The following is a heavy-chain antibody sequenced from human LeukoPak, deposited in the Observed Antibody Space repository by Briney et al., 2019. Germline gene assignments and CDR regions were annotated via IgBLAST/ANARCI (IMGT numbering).Heavy chain of an antibody. Sequence: SETLSLTCAVYGGSFSGYYWSWIRQPPGKGLEWIGEINHSGSTNYNPSLKSRVTISVDTSKNQFSLKLSSVTAADTAVYYCARRIRGVIKLDYWGQGTLVTVSS. V-gene: IGHV4-34*01. CDR2: INHSGST. D-gene: IGHD3-10*01. CDR1: GGSFSGYY. J-gene: IGHJ4*02. CDR3: ARRIRGVIKLDY.